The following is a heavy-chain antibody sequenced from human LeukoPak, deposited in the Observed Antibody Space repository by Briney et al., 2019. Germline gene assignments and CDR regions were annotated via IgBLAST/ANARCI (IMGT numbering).Heavy chain of an antibody. D-gene: IGHD6-13*01. V-gene: IGHV4-59*11. CDR3: ARDGDSSSWYQFDY. CDR2: IYYSGST. J-gene: IGHJ4*02. Sequence: SETLSLTCTVSGGSISSHYWSWLRQPPGKGLEGFGYIYYSGSTNYNPSLKSRVTISVDTSKNQLSLKLSSVTAADTAVYYCARDGDSSSWYQFDYWGQGTLVTVSS. CDR1: GGSISSHY.